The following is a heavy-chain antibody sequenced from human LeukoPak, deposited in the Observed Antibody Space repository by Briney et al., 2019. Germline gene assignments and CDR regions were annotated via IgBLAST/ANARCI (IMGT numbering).Heavy chain of an antibody. J-gene: IGHJ4*02. CDR2: IRYDGSNK. CDR3: AKDHQRYGSSWYLDY. D-gene: IGHD6-13*01. CDR1: GFTFSSYG. Sequence: PGGSLRLSCAASGFTFSSYGMHWVRQAPGKGLEWVAFIRYDGSNKYYADSAKGRFTISRDNSKNTLYLQMNSLRAEDTAVYYCAKDHQRYGSSWYLDYWGQGTLVTVSS. V-gene: IGHV3-30*02.